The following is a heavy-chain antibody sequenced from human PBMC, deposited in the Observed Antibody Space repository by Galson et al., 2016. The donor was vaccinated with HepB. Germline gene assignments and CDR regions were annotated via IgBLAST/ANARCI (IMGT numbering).Heavy chain of an antibody. D-gene: IGHD1-14*01. J-gene: IGHJ3*01. Sequence: ETLSLTCTVSGGSISSSSYYWGWIRQPPGKGLEWVSVIYIDGNGYYADSVKGRFTISRDNSKNTVYLQMNSLRAEDTAVYYCARDLPEETAGALDVWGQGTMVTVSS. CDR3: ARDLPEETAGALDV. V-gene: IGHV3-53*01. CDR2: IYIDGNG. CDR1: GGSISSSSYY.